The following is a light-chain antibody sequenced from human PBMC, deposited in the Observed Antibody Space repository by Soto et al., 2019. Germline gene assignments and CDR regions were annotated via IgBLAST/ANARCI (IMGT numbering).Light chain of an antibody. CDR3: AAWDDSVSASYV. J-gene: IGLJ1*01. V-gene: IGLV1-47*01. Sequence: QSVLTQPPSASGTPGQRVTISCSGSSSNIGSNYVYWYQQLPGTAPKLLIYRNNQRPSGVPDRFSGSKSGTSASLAISGLRSEDEAYYYCAAWDDSVSASYVFGTGTKVTVL. CDR1: SSNIGSNY. CDR2: RNN.